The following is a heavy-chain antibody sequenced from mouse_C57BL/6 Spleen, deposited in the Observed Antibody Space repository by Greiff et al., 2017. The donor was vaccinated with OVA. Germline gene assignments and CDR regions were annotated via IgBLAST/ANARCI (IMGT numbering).Heavy chain of an antibody. CDR2: ISYDGSN. J-gene: IGHJ2*01. V-gene: IGHV3-6*01. CDR1: GYSITSGYY. D-gene: IGHD1-1*01. Sequence: EVHLVESGPGLVKPSQSLSLTCSVTGYSITSGYYWNWIRQFPGNKLEWMGYISYDGSNNYNPSLKNRISITRDTSKNQFFLKLNSVTTEDTATYYCARNYGSSYSYYFDYWGQGTTLTVSS. CDR3: ARNYGSSYSYYFDY.